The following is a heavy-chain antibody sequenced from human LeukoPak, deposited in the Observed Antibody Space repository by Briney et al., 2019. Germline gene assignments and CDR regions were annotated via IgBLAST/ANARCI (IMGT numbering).Heavy chain of an antibody. D-gene: IGHD5-18*01. V-gene: IGHV4-39*01. Sequence: SETLSLTCTVSGGSISSSSYYWGWIRQPPGKGLEWIGSIYYSGSTYYNPSLKSRVTISVDTSKNQFSLKLSSVTAADTAVYYCASPKRDGYDYWGRGTLVTVSS. CDR3: ASPKRDGYDY. CDR1: GGSISSSSYY. CDR2: IYYSGST. J-gene: IGHJ4*02.